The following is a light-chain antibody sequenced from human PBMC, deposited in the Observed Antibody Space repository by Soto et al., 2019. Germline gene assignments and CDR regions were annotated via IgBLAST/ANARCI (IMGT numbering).Light chain of an antibody. Sequence: IRMTQSRSSFYASTGDRVTITCRASQTISSWLAWYQQKPGKAPKLLIYKASTLKSGVPSRFSGSGSGTEFTLTISSLQPDDFATYYCQHYNSYSEAFGQGTKVDIK. CDR2: KAS. CDR1: QTISSW. J-gene: IGKJ1*01. V-gene: IGKV1-5*03. CDR3: QHYNSYSEA.